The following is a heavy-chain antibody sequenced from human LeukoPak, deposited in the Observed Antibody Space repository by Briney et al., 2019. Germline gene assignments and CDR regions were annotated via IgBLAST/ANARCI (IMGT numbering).Heavy chain of an antibody. CDR3: ARGSSYYSNYYFDS. J-gene: IGHJ4*02. CDR2: INTDGSST. V-gene: IGHV3-74*01. CDR1: GFTFSRDW. D-gene: IGHD4-11*01. Sequence: GGSLRLSCAASGFTFSRDWMHWVRHAPGKGLVWVSRINTDGSSTSYADAVKGRLTISRDNAKNTLYLQMNSLRAEDTAVYYCARGSSYYSNYYFDSWGQGTLVTVSS.